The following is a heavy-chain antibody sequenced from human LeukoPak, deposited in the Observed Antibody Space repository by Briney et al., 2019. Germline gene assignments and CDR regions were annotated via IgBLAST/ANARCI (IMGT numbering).Heavy chain of an antibody. V-gene: IGHV3-66*02. CDR3: AKDPIWSGYIFDY. Sequence: GGSLRLSCAASGFTVSSNYMSWVRQAPGKGLEWVSVIYSGGSTYYADSVKGRFTISRDNSKNTLYLQMNSLRAEDTAVYYCAKDPIWSGYIFDYWGQGTLVTVSS. CDR1: GFTVSSNY. CDR2: IYSGGST. D-gene: IGHD3-3*01. J-gene: IGHJ4*02.